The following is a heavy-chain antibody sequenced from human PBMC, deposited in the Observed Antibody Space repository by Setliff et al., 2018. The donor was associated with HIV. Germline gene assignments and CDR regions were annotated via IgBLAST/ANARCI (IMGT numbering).Heavy chain of an antibody. CDR2: IVDSGAT. J-gene: IGHJ6*02. CDR1: GGSLDNYY. CDR3: ARARSCSGGTCLIYYYYYYGMYV. Sequence: PSETLFLTCDVYGGSLDNYYWTWMRQAPGKGLEWIGEIVDSGATFYNSSLQSRVTISLDTPRKRFSLKLRSVTAADTAVYYCARARSCSGGTCLIYYYYYYGMYVWGQGTTVTVSS. V-gene: IGHV4-34*12. D-gene: IGHD3-16*01.